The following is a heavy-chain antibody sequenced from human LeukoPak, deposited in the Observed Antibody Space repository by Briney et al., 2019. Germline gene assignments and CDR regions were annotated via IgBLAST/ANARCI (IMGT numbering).Heavy chain of an antibody. CDR1: GGSISSYY. V-gene: IGHV4-4*07. CDR2: IYTSGST. CDR3: AREYVVVPAANGFGLYYYYYMDV. J-gene: IGHJ6*03. D-gene: IGHD2-2*01. Sequence: PSETLSLTCTVSGGSISSYYWSWIRQPAGKGLEWIGRIYTSGSTNYNPSLKSRVTMSVGTSKNQFSLKLSSVTAADTAVYYCAREYVVVPAANGFGLYYYYYMDVWGKGTTVTVSS.